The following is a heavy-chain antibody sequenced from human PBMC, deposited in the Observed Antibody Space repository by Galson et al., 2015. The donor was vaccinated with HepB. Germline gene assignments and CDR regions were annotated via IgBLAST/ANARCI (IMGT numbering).Heavy chain of an antibody. CDR3: TRHGYSSGWKDAFDI. Sequence: SLRLSCAASGFTFSGSAMHWVRQASGKGLEWVGRIRSRANSYATAYAASVKGRFTISRDDSKNTAYLQMNSLKTEDTAVYYCTRHGYSSGWKDAFDIWGQGTMVTVSS. V-gene: IGHV3-73*01. CDR2: IRSRANSYAT. J-gene: IGHJ3*02. D-gene: IGHD6-19*01. CDR1: GFTFSGSA.